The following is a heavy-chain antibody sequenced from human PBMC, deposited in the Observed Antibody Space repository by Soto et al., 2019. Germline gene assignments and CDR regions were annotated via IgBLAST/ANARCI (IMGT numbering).Heavy chain of an antibody. V-gene: IGHV1-69*13. J-gene: IGHJ6*02. D-gene: IGHD3-9*01. CDR1: GGALSSYA. Sequence: SVKVSCKASGGALSSYAISWVRQAPGQGLEWMGGIIPIFGTANYAQKFQGRVTITADESTSTAYMELSSLRSEDTAVYYCARERYYDILTGPYYGMDVWGQGTTVTVSS. CDR2: IIPIFGTA. CDR3: ARERYYDILTGPYYGMDV.